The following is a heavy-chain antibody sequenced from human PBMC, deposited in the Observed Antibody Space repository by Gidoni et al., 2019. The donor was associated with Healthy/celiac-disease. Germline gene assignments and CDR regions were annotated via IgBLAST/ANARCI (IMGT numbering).Heavy chain of an antibody. CDR1: SSYA. V-gene: IGHV3-30-3*01. J-gene: IGHJ4*02. Sequence: SSYAMHWVRQAPGKGLEWVAVISYDGSNNYYADSVKGRFTISRDNSKNTLYLQMNSLSAEDTAVYYCASYSYYDSSGAANGDWGQGTLVTVSS. D-gene: IGHD3-22*01. CDR2: ISYDGSNN. CDR3: ASYSYYDSSGAANGD.